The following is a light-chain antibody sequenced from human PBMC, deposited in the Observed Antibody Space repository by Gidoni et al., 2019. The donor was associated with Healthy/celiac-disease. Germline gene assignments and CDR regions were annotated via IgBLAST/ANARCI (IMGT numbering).Light chain of an antibody. V-gene: IGLV3-25*03. J-gene: IGLJ1*01. Sequence: SSELTPPPSVSVSPGQTARITCSGDALPKQYAYWYQQKPGQAPVLVIYKDSERPSGIPERFSGSSSGTTVTLNISGVQAEDEADYYCQSADSSGTYVFGTGTKVTVL. CDR1: ALPKQY. CDR3: QSADSSGTYV. CDR2: KDS.